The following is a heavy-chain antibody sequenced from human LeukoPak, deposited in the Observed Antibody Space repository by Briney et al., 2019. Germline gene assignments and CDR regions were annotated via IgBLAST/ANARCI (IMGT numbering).Heavy chain of an antibody. CDR3: ARQRADYYYYYVDV. CDR1: GGSINTANYH. CDR2: IYYSETT. Sequence: PSETLSLTCTVSGGSINTANYHWGWLRQPPGKGLEWIGSIYYSETTYDNPSLKSRVTISIETSKNQFSLRLSSVTASDTAVYYCARQRADYYYYYVDVWGEGTTVAVS. V-gene: IGHV4-39*01. J-gene: IGHJ6*03.